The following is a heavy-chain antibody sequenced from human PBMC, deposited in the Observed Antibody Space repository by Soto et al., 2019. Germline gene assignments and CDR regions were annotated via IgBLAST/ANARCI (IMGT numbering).Heavy chain of an antibody. CDR3: ARGFSAAVYGAHFDH. V-gene: IGHV3-33*01. D-gene: IGHD6-25*01. CDR1: GFTFSTYG. CDR2: VRYDGRAD. J-gene: IGHJ4*02. Sequence: QVQLVESGGGVVQPGTSLRLSCAASGFTFSTYGMHWVRQAPGKGLEYVAGVRYDGRADYYVDSVRGRFTISRDNYKNMLSLQMSSLRAEDTAVYYCARGFSAAVYGAHFDHWGPGTPVTVSS.